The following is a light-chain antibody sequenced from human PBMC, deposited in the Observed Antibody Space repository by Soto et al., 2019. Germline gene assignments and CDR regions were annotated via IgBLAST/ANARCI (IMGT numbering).Light chain of an antibody. J-gene: IGKJ2*01. Sequence: ESVLTQSPGTLSLSPGERATLSCRASQSVTNRYFAWYQQRPGQAPRLLIYGISNRATGIPARFSGSGSGTDFTLTISRLEPEDFVVYYCPQYSSLPHTFGQGTKLEVK. CDR1: QSVTNRY. CDR3: PQYSSLPHT. V-gene: IGKV3-20*01. CDR2: GIS.